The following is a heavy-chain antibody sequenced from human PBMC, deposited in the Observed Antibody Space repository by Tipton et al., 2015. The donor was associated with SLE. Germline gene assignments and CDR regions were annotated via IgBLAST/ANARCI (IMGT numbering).Heavy chain of an antibody. CDR3: ARGEMDVFHI. CDR1: GGSFSGYY. V-gene: IGHV4-34*01. Sequence: LRLSCAVYGGSFSGYYWSWIRQPPGKGLEWIGEINHSGSTNYNPSLKSRVTISVDASKNHFSLSLNSVTAADTAVYYCARGEMDVFHIWGQGTVVSVSS. J-gene: IGHJ3*02. CDR2: INHSGST.